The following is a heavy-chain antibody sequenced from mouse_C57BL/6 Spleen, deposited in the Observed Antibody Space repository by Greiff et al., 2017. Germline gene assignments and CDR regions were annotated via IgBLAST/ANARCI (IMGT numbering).Heavy chain of an antibody. CDR3: ARGENWDGGDAMDY. J-gene: IGHJ4*01. Sequence: EVKLVESGPELVKPGASVKISCKASGYSFTDYNMNWVKQSNGKSLEWIGVINPNYGTTSYNQKFKGKATLTVDQSSSTAYMQLNSLTSEDSAVYYCARGENWDGGDAMDYWGQGTSVTVSS. D-gene: IGHD4-1*01. V-gene: IGHV1-39*01. CDR2: INPNYGTT. CDR1: GYSFTDYN.